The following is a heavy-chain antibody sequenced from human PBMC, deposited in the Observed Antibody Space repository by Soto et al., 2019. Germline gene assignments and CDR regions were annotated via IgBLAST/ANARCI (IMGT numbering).Heavy chain of an antibody. Sequence: EVQLVESGGGLVQPGGSLRLSCAAAGFTFSSYSMNWVRQAPGKGLEGVSYISSSSSTIYYADSVKGRFTISRDNAKNSLYLQMNSLRAEDTAVYYCAREADILNWFDPWGQGTLVTVSS. CDR3: AREADILNWFDP. D-gene: IGHD3-9*01. V-gene: IGHV3-48*01. CDR2: ISSSSSTI. J-gene: IGHJ5*02. CDR1: GFTFSSYS.